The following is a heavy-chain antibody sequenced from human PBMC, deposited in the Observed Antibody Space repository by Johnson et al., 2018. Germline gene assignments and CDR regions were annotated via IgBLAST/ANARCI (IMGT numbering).Heavy chain of an antibody. Sequence: VQLVESGPGLVKPSETLSLTCTVSGRSITSTSYYWGWIRQPPGKGLEWIGSVFYSGSTYYNPSLKSRVTISVDTSKNQFSLKLSSVTAADTAVYYYARDQDCSSTSCLGMDVWGQWTTVTVSS. D-gene: IGHD2-2*01. CDR2: VFYSGST. V-gene: IGHV4-39*07. CDR3: ARDQDCSSTSCLGMDV. CDR1: GRSITSTSYY. J-gene: IGHJ6*02.